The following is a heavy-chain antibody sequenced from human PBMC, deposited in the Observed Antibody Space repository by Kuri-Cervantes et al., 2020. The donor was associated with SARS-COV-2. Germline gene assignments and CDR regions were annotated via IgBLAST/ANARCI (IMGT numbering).Heavy chain of an antibody. CDR2: LNPSGGST. CDR3: ARDHDSSGT. J-gene: IGHJ4*02. CDR1: GYTFTSYS. D-gene: IGHD3-22*01. V-gene: IGHV1-46*01. Sequence: ASVKVSCKASGYTFTSYSMHWVRQAPGQGLEWVGILNPSGGSTTYAQKFQGRVSMTRDTSTSTVYMELSSLRSEDTVVYYCARDHDSSGTWGQGTLVTVSS.